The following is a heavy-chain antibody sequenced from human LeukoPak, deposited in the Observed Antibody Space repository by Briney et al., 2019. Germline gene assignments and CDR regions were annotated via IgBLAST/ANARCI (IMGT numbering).Heavy chain of an antibody. V-gene: IGHV3-48*01. D-gene: IGHD3-10*01. CDR3: ARELTVRGVQDAFDL. J-gene: IGHJ3*01. Sequence: GGSLRLSCAASGFTFSNYDMNWVRQAPGKGLEWVSKISSSSNTVYYADSVKGRFTISRDNAKKSLYLQMNSLRAEDTAVYYCARELTVRGVQDAFDLWGQGTKVTVSS. CDR2: ISSSSNTV. CDR1: GFTFSNYD.